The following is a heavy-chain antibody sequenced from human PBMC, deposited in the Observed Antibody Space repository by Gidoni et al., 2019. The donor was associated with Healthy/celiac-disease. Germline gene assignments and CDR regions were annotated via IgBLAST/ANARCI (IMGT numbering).Heavy chain of an antibody. J-gene: IGHJ6*02. V-gene: IGHV4-59*01. D-gene: IGHD2-15*01. Sequence: QVQLQESGPGLVKPSETLSLTCPVSGGSISSYYWRWIRQPPGKGLDWIGYIYFSGSTNSNPSLKSRVTISVDTSKNQFSRKLSSVTAADTAVYYCAREDIYYYGMDVWGQGTTVTVSS. CDR2: IYFSGST. CDR1: GGSISSYY. CDR3: AREDIYYYGMDV.